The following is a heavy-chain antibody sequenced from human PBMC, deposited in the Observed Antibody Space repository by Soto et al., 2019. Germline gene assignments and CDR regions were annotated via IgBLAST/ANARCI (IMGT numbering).Heavy chain of an antibody. CDR3: ARILSSSSDPNFDY. CDR2: IGSSGTGI. V-gene: IGHV3-48*03. D-gene: IGHD6-13*01. Sequence: LRLSCAASGFTFSSYEMNWVRQAPGKGLEWVSYIGSSGTGIFYTDSVKGRFTISRDNAQNSLHLQMNSLRVEDTAVYYCARILSSSSDPNFDYWGQGTLVTVSS. CDR1: GFTFSSYE. J-gene: IGHJ4*02.